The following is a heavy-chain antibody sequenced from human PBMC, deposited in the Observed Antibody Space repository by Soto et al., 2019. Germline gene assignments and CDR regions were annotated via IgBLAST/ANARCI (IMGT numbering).Heavy chain of an antibody. V-gene: IGHV3-48*03. CDR1: GFSFSSYE. CDR3: ARARRNFDFWSDYHVDDGMDV. Sequence: EVQVVESGGGFVQPGGSLRLSCAASGFSFSSYEMNWVRQAPGKGLEWVSYISTSVATMSYADSVKGRFTISRDNAKKSLYLQLNSLRVEDTGVYYCARARRNFDFWSDYHVDDGMDVWGQGTAVTVSS. D-gene: IGHD3-3*01. CDR2: ISTSVATM. J-gene: IGHJ6*02.